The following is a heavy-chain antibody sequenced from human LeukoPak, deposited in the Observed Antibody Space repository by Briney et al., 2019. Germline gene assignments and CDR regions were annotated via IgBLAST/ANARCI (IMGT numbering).Heavy chain of an antibody. J-gene: IGHJ4*02. Sequence: SETLSLTCAVSGFSTSSAYYWGWIRQPPGKGLEWIGSIYYSGSSYYNSSLKSRVSISVDTSKNQFSLKLSSVTATDTAVYYCARIRMGHIVVVPASFDFWGQGTLVTVSS. D-gene: IGHD2-2*01. CDR3: ARIRMGHIVVVPASFDF. CDR2: IYYSGSS. V-gene: IGHV4-38-2*01. CDR1: GFSTSSAYY.